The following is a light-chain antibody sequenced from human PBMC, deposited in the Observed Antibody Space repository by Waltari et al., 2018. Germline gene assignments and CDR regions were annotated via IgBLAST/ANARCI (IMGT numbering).Light chain of an antibody. CDR1: SGHSSNI. Sequence: QLVVTQSPSASASLGASVKLTCTLSSGHSSNIIAWLQQQPEKGPRYCMKVNSDGSHSRGDEIPDVFSGSSSGAERHLPISSLQAEDEADYYCQTGGHGTWVFGGGTKLTVL. CDR2: VNSDGSH. J-gene: IGLJ3*02. V-gene: IGLV4-69*01. CDR3: QTGGHGTWV.